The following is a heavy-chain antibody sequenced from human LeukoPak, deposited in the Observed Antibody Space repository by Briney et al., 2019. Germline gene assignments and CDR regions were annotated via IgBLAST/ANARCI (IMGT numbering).Heavy chain of an antibody. Sequence: PSQTLSLTCTVSGGSISSGSYYWSWIRQPPGKGLEWIGRIYTSGSTNYNPSLKSRVTISVDTSKNQFSLKLRSVTAADTAVYYCASYYDYVWGSYRYTVDYWGQGTLVTVSS. J-gene: IGHJ4*02. CDR3: ASYYDYVWGSYRYTVDY. CDR1: GGSISSGSYY. CDR2: IYTSGST. D-gene: IGHD3-16*02. V-gene: IGHV4-61*02.